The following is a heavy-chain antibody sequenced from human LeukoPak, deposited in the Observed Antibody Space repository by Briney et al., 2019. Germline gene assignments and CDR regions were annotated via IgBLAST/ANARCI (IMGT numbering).Heavy chain of an antibody. CDR1: GFTFSSYA. J-gene: IGHJ3*02. CDR3: ARDLAYPPDAFDI. Sequence: PGGSLRLSCAASGFTFSSYAMSWVRQAPGKGLEWVSAISGSGGSTYYADSVKGRFTISRDNSKNTLYLQMNSLRAEDTAVYYCARDLAYPPDAFDIWGQGTMVTVSS. V-gene: IGHV3-23*01. CDR2: ISGSGGST.